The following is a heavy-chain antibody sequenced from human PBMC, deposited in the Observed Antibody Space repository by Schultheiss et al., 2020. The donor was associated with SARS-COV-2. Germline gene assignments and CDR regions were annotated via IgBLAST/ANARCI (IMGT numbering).Heavy chain of an antibody. CDR3: AKDEITMIVVVPYYFDY. Sequence: GGSLRLSCAASGFTFSSYAMSWVRQAPGKGLEWVSAISGSGGSTYYADSVKGRFTISRDNSKNTLYLQMNSLRAEDTAVYYCAKDEITMIVVVPYYFDYWGQGTLVTVS. CDR2: ISGSGGST. V-gene: IGHV3-23*01. CDR1: GFTFSSYA. J-gene: IGHJ4*02. D-gene: IGHD3-22*01.